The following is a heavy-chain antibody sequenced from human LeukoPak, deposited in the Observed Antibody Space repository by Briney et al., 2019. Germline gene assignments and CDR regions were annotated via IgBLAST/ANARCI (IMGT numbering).Heavy chain of an antibody. CDR2: ITAYNGNA. CDR1: GYTFTSYG. J-gene: IGHJ6*02. CDR3: ARSCGGDCYTPLLRYGMDV. D-gene: IGHD2-21*02. V-gene: IGHV1-18*01. Sequence: GASVKVSCKASGYTFTSYGISWVRQAPGQGLEWIGCITAYNGNANYAQKLQGRVTMTTDTSTSTAYMELRSLRSDDTAVYYCARSCGGDCYTPLLRYGMDVWGQGTTVTVSS.